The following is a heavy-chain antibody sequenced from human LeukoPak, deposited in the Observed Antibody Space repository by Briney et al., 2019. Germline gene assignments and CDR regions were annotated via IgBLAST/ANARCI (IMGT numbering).Heavy chain of an antibody. J-gene: IGHJ1*01. CDR1: GFTFSSYE. CDR2: ISNSGTAI. CDR3: ARAGYSMDTEYFQH. Sequence: GGPLRLSCAASGFTFSSYEMNWVRQAPGKGLEWVSYISNSGTAIYYADSVKGRFTISRDNAKSSLYLQMNSLRAEDTAVYYCARAGYSMDTEYFQHWGQGTLVTVSS. V-gene: IGHV3-48*03. D-gene: IGHD5-18*01.